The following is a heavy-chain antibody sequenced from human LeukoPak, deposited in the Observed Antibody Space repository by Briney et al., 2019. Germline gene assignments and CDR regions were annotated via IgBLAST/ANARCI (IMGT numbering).Heavy chain of an antibody. J-gene: IGHJ4*02. CDR3: AKARDGFSGYTYLFDY. CDR2: ISSSGRTL. D-gene: IGHD5-12*01. V-gene: IGHV3-48*03. CDR1: RVTSTTYE. Sequence: GGSLRLSCVPDRVTSTTYEIDWVRQAPGKGLEWVSYISSSGRTLYYADSVKGRFTISRDNSKNSLYLQMNSLRTEDTAVYYCAKARDGFSGYTYLFDYWGQGTLVTVSS.